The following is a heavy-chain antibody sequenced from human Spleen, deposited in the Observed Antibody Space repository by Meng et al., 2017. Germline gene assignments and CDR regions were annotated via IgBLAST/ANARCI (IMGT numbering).Heavy chain of an antibody. D-gene: IGHD2-2*01. V-gene: IGHV4-4*02. CDR2: FHHSGST. CDR1: GASISRSNW. J-gene: IGHJ6*02. CDR3: ATSAMDV. Sequence: SETLSLTCAVSGASISRSNWWSWVRQSPGKGLEWSGEFHHSGSTNYNPSLKSRVTTSVDKSKNQFSLSLSSVTAADTAVYYCATSAMDVWGQGTTVTVSS.